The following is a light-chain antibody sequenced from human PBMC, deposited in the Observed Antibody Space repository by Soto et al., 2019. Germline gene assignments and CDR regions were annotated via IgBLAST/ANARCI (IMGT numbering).Light chain of an antibody. Sequence: DIQMTQSPSTLSASVGDRVTITCRASQSISNWLAWYQQKSGKAPNLLSYQASSLESGVPSRFSGSGSGTEFTLTISTLQPDDFASYYCQQSHSYPWTFGQGTKVEV. CDR1: QSISNW. V-gene: IGKV1-5*03. J-gene: IGKJ1*01. CDR3: QQSHSYPWT. CDR2: QAS.